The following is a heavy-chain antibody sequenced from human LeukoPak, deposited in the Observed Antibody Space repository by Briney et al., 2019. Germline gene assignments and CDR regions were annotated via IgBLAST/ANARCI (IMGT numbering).Heavy chain of an antibody. CDR2: INSDGSSS. D-gene: IGHD3-9*01. Sequence: QPGGSLRLSCAASGFTFSHYLMHWVRQAPGKGLVWVSRINSDGSSSTHADSVKGRFTISRDNAKNTMYLQMNNLRGEDTAVYYCARDAGTLEAGSSDWSLNWFDPRGQETLVTVSS. J-gene: IGHJ5*02. V-gene: IGHV3-74*01. CDR1: GFTFSHYL. CDR3: ARDAGTLEAGSSDWSLNWFDP.